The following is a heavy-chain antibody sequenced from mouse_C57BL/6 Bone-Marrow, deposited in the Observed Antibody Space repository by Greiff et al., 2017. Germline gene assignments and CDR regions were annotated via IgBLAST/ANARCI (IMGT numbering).Heavy chain of an antibody. CDR3: AWVYDWAY. D-gene: IGHD2-12*01. CDR1: GFNIKDYY. Sequence: VQLQQSGAELVKPGASVKLSCTASGFNIKDYYMHWVKQRTEQGLEWIGRIDPEDGETKYAPTFQGKATITADTSSNTAYLQLSSLTAEDTAVYYCAWVYDWAYWGQGTLVTVSA. V-gene: IGHV14-2*01. CDR2: IDPEDGET. J-gene: IGHJ3*01.